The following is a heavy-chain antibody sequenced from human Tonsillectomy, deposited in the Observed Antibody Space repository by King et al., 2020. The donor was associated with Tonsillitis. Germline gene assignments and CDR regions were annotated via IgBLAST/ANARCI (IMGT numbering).Heavy chain of an antibody. CDR2: ISGRGGST. Sequence: VQLVESGGGLVQPGGSLRLSCAASGFTFSNYAMSWVRQAPGKGLEWVSAISGRGGSTYYADSVRGRFTISRDNSKNTLYLQMNSLRAEDTAVYYCAQGVLAEYNYGGLDYWGQGTLVTVSS. J-gene: IGHJ4*02. CDR1: GFTFSNYA. CDR3: AQGVLAEYNYGGLDY. D-gene: IGHD5-18*01. V-gene: IGHV3-23*04.